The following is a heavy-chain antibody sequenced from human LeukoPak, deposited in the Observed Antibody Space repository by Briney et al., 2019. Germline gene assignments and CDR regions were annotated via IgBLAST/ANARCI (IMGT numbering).Heavy chain of an antibody. Sequence: PGGSLRLSCAASGFTFSSFGMTWVRQAPGKGLEWVSGIIGSGGSTYYADSVKGRFTISRDNSKNTVYLQMNSLRAEDTAVYYCARGSGYSYGSFDYWGQGTLVTVSS. J-gene: IGHJ4*02. V-gene: IGHV3-23*01. CDR2: IIGSGGST. D-gene: IGHD5-18*01. CDR3: ARGSGYSYGSFDY. CDR1: GFTFSSFG.